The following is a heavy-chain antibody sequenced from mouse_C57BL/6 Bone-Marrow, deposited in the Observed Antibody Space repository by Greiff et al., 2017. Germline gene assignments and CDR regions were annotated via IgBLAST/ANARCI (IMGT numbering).Heavy chain of an antibody. CDR1: GYAFSSSW. V-gene: IGHV1-82*01. CDR2: IYPGDGDT. CDR3: ARWSRWLLIFDY. Sequence: QVQLQQSGPELVKPGASVKISCKASGYAFSSSWMNWVKQRPGKGLEWIGRIYPGDGDTNYNGKFKGKATLTADKSSSTAYMQLSSLTSEDSAVYLCARWSRWLLIFDYWCQGTTLTVTS. J-gene: IGHJ2*01. D-gene: IGHD2-3*01.